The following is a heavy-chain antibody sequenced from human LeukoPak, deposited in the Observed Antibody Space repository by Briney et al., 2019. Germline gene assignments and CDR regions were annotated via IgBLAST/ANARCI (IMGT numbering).Heavy chain of an antibody. CDR2: ISAYNGNT. CDR3: ARPPRHWYCSGGSCSYFDY. J-gene: IGHJ4*02. D-gene: IGHD2-15*01. V-gene: IGHV1-18*01. Sequence: RASVKVSCKASGYTFTSYGISWVRQAPGQGLEWMGWISAYNGNTNYAQKLQGRVTMTTDTSTSTAYMELSRLRSDDTAVYYCARPPRHWYCSGGSCSYFDYWGQGTLVTVSS. CDR1: GYTFTSYG.